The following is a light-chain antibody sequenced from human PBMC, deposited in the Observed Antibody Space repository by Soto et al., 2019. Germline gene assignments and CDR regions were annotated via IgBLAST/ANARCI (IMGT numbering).Light chain of an antibody. CDR3: QQYGSSSET. J-gene: IGKJ1*01. Sequence: EIVLTQSPGTLSLSPGERATLSCRASQSVSSSYLAWYQQKPGQAPRLLIYGASSRATGIPDRFSGSGSRTDFTLTISRLEPEDFAVYYCQQYGSSSETFGQGTKVDIK. CDR2: GAS. V-gene: IGKV3-20*01. CDR1: QSVSSSY.